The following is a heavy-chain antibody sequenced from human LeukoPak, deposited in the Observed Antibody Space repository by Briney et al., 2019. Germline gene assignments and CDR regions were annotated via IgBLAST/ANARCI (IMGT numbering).Heavy chain of an antibody. V-gene: IGHV4-30-2*01. CDR2: IYHSGST. CDR3: ARDRGVAAAGSFDY. Sequence: SETLSLTCAVSGGSISSGGYSWSWIRQPPGKGLEWIGYIYHSGSTYYNPSLKSRVTISVDRSKNRFSLKLSSVTAADTAVYYCARDRGVAAAGSFDYWGQGTLVTVSS. CDR1: GGSISSGGYS. D-gene: IGHD6-13*01. J-gene: IGHJ4*02.